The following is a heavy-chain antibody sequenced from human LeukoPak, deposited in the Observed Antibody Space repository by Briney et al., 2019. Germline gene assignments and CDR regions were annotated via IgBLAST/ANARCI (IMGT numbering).Heavy chain of an antibody. D-gene: IGHD3-22*01. CDR1: GFTFSSYW. V-gene: IGHV3-7*01. CDR3: ARLPDYYDSSGPLA. Sequence: GGSLRLSCAASGFTFSSYWMSWVRQAPGKGLEWVANINQDGSEQYYVDSVKGRFTISRDNTKNSLYLQMNSLRAEDTAVYYCARLPDYYDSSGPLAWGQGTLVTVSS. J-gene: IGHJ5*02. CDR2: INQDGSEQ.